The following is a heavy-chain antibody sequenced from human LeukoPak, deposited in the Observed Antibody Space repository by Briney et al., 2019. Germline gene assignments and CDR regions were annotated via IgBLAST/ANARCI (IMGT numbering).Heavy chain of an antibody. CDR1: GYSISSGYY. J-gene: IGHJ6*03. Sequence: SETLSLTCTVSGYSISSGYYWGWIRQPPGKGLEWIGSIYHSGSTYYNPSLKSRVTISVDTSKNQFSLKLSSVTAADTAVYYCAREGLDYYYYMDVWGKGTTVTVSS. CDR3: AREGLDYYYYMDV. D-gene: IGHD3/OR15-3a*01. CDR2: IYHSGST. V-gene: IGHV4-38-2*02.